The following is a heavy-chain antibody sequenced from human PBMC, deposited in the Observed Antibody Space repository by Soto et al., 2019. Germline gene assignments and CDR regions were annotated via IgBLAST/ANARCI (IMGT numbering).Heavy chain of an antibody. V-gene: IGHV1-8*01. CDR3: ARGVKYGAYSRWFDP. CDR1: EYTFTSYD. CDR2: MNPNSGNT. D-gene: IGHD4-17*01. J-gene: IGHJ5*02. Sequence: ASVKVSCKASEYTFTSYDINWVRQATGQGLEYLGWMNPNSGNTGYVQKFQGRVTMTWDSSITTAYMELSSLRSEDTAVYFCARGVKYGAYSRWFDPWGQGTLVTVSS.